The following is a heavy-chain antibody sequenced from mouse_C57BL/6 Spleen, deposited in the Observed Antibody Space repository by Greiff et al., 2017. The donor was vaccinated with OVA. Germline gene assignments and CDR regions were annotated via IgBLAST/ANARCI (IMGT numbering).Heavy chain of an antibody. CDR1: GYTFTSYW. CDR2: IDPSDSYT. D-gene: IGHD1-1*01. V-gene: IGHV1-50*01. Sequence: QVQLQQPGAELVKPGASVKLSCKASGYTFTSYWMQWVKQRPGQGLEWIGEIDPSDSYTNYNQKFKGKATLTVDTSSSTAYMQLSSLTSEDSAVYYCARRSYGSSYDAMDYWGQGTSVTVSS. J-gene: IGHJ4*01. CDR3: ARRSYGSSYDAMDY.